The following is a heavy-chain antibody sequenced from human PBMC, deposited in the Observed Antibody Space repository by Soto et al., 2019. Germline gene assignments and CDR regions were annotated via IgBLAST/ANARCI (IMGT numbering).Heavy chain of an antibody. CDR2: IGTAGDT. V-gene: IGHV3-13*01. D-gene: IGHD3-3*01. Sequence: VGSLRLSCAASGFTFSSFDMHWVRQPTGKGLEWVSAIGTAGDTYYPGSVKGRFTISRDNAKNSLHLQMNSLRAGDTAVYYCAREARVFGKAFDVWGQGTMVTVSS. J-gene: IGHJ3*01. CDR1: GFTFSSFD. CDR3: AREARVFGKAFDV.